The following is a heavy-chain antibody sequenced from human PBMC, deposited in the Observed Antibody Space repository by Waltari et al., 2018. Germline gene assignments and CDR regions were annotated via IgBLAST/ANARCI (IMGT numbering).Heavy chain of an antibody. CDR3: ATALGDRSSASRAFDI. J-gene: IGHJ3*02. Sequence: EVQLLQSGTELTQPGATVKISCQVSGYTFTDYYIHWVQQAPGKGPHWMGLVDPEDGETIYAEKFQGRVTITADTSTDTAYMELSSLRSEDTAVYYCATALGDRSSASRAFDIWGLGTMITVSS. CDR1: GYTFTDYY. D-gene: IGHD3-10*01. CDR2: VDPEDGET. V-gene: IGHV1-69-2*01.